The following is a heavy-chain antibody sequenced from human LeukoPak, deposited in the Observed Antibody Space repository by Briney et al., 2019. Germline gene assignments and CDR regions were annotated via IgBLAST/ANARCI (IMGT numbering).Heavy chain of an antibody. CDR2: IYYSGST. J-gene: IGHJ5*02. CDR1: GGSISSSSYY. V-gene: IGHV4-39*07. Sequence: SETLSLTCTVSGGSISSSSYYWGWIRQPLGKGLEWIGSIYYSGSTYYNPSLKSRVTISVDTSKNQFSLKLSSVTAADTAVYYCASTILLWFGELPRTTNGFDPWGQGTLVTVSS. CDR3: ASTILLWFGELPRTTNGFDP. D-gene: IGHD3-10*01.